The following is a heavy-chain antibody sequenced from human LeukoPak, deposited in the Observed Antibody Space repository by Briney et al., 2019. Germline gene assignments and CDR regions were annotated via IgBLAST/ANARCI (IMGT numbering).Heavy chain of an antibody. V-gene: IGHV3-74*01. J-gene: IGHJ4*02. Sequence: GGSLRLSCAASGFTFSSYWMHWVRQAPGKGLVWVSRINSDGSSTSYPDSVKGRFTISRDNAKNTLYLQMNSLRAEDTAVYYCARGYYDFWSGYYNYWGQRTLVTVSS. CDR3: ARGYYDFWSGYYNY. CDR2: INSDGSST. D-gene: IGHD3-3*01. CDR1: GFTFSSYW.